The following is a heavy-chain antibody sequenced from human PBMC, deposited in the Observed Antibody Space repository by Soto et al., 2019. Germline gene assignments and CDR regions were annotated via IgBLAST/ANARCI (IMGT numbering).Heavy chain of an antibody. CDR2: IIPIFGTA. CDR1: GDTFSSYA. V-gene: IGHV1-69*13. CDR3: ARDGSGYRSRASPMDV. J-gene: IGHJ6*02. D-gene: IGHD3-22*01. Sequence: SVKVSCKASGDTFSSYAISWVRQAPGQGLEWMGGIIPIFGTANYAQKFQGRVTITADESTSAAYMELSSLRSEDTAVYYCARDGSGYRSRASPMDVWGQGTTVTVSS.